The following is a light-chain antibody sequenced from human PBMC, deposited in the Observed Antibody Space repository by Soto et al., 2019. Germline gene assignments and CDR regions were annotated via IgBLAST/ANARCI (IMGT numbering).Light chain of an antibody. Sequence: EIVMTQFPATLAVSPGERATLSCRASQSVSSNLAWYQQRPGQAPRLLIYGASTRATGIPARFSGSGSGTDFTLTISSLQSEDFAVYYCQQYNDWWTFGQGTKVDIK. J-gene: IGKJ1*01. V-gene: IGKV3-15*01. CDR1: QSVSSN. CDR3: QQYNDWWT. CDR2: GAS.